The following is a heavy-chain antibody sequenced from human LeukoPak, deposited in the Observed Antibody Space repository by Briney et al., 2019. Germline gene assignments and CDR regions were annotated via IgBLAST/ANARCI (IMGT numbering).Heavy chain of an antibody. D-gene: IGHD6-19*01. CDR2: IYWNDDK. V-gene: IGHV2-5*01. Sequence: ESGPTLVKPTQALTLTCTFSGFSLSTSGVGVGRIRQPPGKALELLALIYWNDDKRYSPSLKSRLTITKDTSKNQVVLTMTNMDPVDTATYYCAHRGGYSSGSNFDYWGQGTLVTVSS. CDR1: GFSLSTSGVG. J-gene: IGHJ4*02. CDR3: AHRGGYSSGSNFDY.